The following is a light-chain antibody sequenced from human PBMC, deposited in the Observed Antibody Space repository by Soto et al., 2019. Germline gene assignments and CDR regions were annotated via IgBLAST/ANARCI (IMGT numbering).Light chain of an antibody. Sequence: QSVLTQPPSVSGAPGQRVTISCTWSTTTIGAGYEVHWYQQRPGTAPKLLVSGHNIRPAGVPDRFYGSKSGTSASLAITGLQAEDEADYYYQSYDSSLCGSGVFGGGTKLTVL. V-gene: IGLV1-40*01. CDR1: TTTIGAGYE. CDR3: QSYDSSLCGSGV. CDR2: GHN. J-gene: IGLJ3*02.